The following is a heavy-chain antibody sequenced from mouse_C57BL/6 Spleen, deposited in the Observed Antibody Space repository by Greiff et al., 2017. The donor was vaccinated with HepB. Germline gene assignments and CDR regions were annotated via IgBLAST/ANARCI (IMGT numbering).Heavy chain of an antibody. J-gene: IGHJ4*01. CDR1: GYTFTSYW. D-gene: IGHD4-1*01. V-gene: IGHV1-64*01. Sequence: QVHVKQPGAELVKPGASVKLSCKASGYTFTSYWMHWVKQRPGQGLEWIGMIHPNSGSTNYNEKFKSKATLTVDKSSSTAYMQLSSLTSEDSAVYYCARERANWDSYYAMDYWGQGTSVTVSS. CDR2: IHPNSGST. CDR3: ARERANWDSYYAMDY.